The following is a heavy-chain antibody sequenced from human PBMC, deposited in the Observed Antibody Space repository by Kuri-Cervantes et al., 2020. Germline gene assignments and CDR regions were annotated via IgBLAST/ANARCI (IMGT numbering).Heavy chain of an antibody. J-gene: IGHJ4*02. CDR3: ARVAPWAGLGRYH. CDR1: AGSISSGDYD. CDR2: IYYSGST. Sequence: SETLSPTWTVAAGSISSGDYDWSWILQPPVKGLEWIGYIYYSGSTYYNLSLKSRITISVHTSKNQFSLKLSSVTAADKAVYYCARVAPWAGLGRYHWGQGTLVTVSS. V-gene: IGHV4-30-4*01. D-gene: IGHD3-16*02.